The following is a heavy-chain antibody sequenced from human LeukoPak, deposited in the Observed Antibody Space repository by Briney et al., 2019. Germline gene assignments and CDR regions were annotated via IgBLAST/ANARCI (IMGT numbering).Heavy chain of an antibody. D-gene: IGHD2-15*01. J-gene: IGHJ3*02. V-gene: IGHV4-34*01. CDR1: GGPFSGYY. Sequence: SEALSLTCAVSGGPFSGYYRTWIRHTPEKGLEWIVEIHHSGYTNYNPSLNDRATMSLSTSNNQVYLTLISVTAADTAVYYCARGPFCSGGACRDDAFDIWGQGTMVTVSS. CDR2: IHHSGYT. CDR3: ARGPFCSGGACRDDAFDI.